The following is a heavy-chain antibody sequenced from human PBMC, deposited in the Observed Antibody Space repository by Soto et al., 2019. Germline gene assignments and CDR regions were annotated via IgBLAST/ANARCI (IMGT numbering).Heavy chain of an antibody. CDR3: AKDGFGELNLISPYFDY. V-gene: IGHV3-30*18. CDR1: GFTFSSYG. D-gene: IGHD3-10*01. J-gene: IGHJ4*02. CDR2: ISYDGSNK. Sequence: GGSLRLSCAASGFTFSSYGMHWVRQAPGKGLEWVAVISYDGSNKYYADSVKGRFTISRDNSKNTLYLQMNSLRAEDTAVYYCAKDGFGELNLISPYFDYWGKGTLVTVSS.